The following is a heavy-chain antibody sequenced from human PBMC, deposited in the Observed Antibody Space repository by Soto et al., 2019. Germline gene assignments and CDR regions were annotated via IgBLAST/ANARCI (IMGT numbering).Heavy chain of an antibody. CDR2: TIPMFATA. Sequence: QVHLVQSGAEVKKPGSSVKVSCKASGGSFSNYIFAWVRQAPGQGLEWMGGTIPMFATAQYAQKLQGRVTITADQSTSTVYMDLTSLTSDDTAVYYCARRLFGQQWLVGFDTFGQGTLVTVSS. J-gene: IGHJ4*02. CDR3: ARRLFGQQWLVGFDT. CDR1: GGSFSNYI. D-gene: IGHD6-19*01. V-gene: IGHV1-69*01.